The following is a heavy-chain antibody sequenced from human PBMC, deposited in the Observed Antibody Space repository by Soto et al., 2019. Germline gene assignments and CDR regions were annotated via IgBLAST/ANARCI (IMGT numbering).Heavy chain of an antibody. CDR3: AAVPYYYDSSAYYFDY. Sequence: GVSVKVSCKASGYTFTSYCISWVRQAPGQGLEWMGWISAYNGNTNYAQKLQGRVTMTTDTSTSTAYMELSSLRSEDTAVYYCAAVPYYYDSSAYYFDYWGQGTLVTVS. CDR1: GYTFTSYC. J-gene: IGHJ4*02. V-gene: IGHV1-18*01. D-gene: IGHD3-22*01. CDR2: ISAYNGNT.